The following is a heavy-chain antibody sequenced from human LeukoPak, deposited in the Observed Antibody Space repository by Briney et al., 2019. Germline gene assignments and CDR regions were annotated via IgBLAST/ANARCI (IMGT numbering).Heavy chain of an antibody. Sequence: SETPSLTCTVSGDSTSSGTYSWGWIRQPPGKGLEWIGNVYYRGSTYYNPSLKSRVSISVDMSRKLFSLRLASVTAADTAMYYCTRVDYRDRGGYFDFWGQGTVVAVSS. CDR1: GDSTSSGTYS. CDR3: TRVDYRDRGGYFDF. D-gene: IGHD3-16*02. CDR2: VYYRGST. J-gene: IGHJ4*02. V-gene: IGHV4-39*07.